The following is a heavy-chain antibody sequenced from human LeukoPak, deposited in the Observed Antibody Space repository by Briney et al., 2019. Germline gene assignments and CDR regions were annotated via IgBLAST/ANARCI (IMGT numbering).Heavy chain of an antibody. CDR2: IRSTSSTI. V-gene: IGHV3-48*04. Sequence: GGSLRLSCAASGFTFSSYSMNWVRQAPGKGLEWIAYIRSTSSTIYYADSMKGRFTISRDNAKNSLYLQMNSLRAEDTAVYYCARDTPAYPDNWFDPWGQGTLVTVSS. J-gene: IGHJ5*02. CDR3: ARDTPAYPDNWFDP. CDR1: GFTFSSYS. D-gene: IGHD2-21*01.